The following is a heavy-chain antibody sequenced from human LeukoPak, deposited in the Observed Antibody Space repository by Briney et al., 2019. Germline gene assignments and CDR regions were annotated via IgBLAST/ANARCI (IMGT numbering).Heavy chain of an antibody. D-gene: IGHD6-19*01. V-gene: IGHV3-64*01. CDR2: ISSNGGST. J-gene: IGHJ4*02. CDR1: RFTFSSYA. CDR3: ARGVLARGSSGWYFDY. Sequence: AGTLSLSCAASRFTFSSYARHWIRQAPGKGLEYVSAISSNGGSTYYANSVKGRFTISTDNSKTTMYLQIGSLRAEDMYVYYWARGVLARGSSGWYFDYWGQGTLVTVSS.